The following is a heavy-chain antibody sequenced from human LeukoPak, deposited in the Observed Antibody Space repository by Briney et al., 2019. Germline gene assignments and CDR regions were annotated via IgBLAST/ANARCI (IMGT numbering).Heavy chain of an antibody. CDR1: GFTFGDYA. Sequence: GGSLRLSCTASGFTFGDYAMSWFRQAPGKGLEWVGFIRSKAYGGTTEYAASVKGRFTISRGDSKSIAYLQMNSLKTEDTAVYYCTRVKNMITFGGVIVTSWFDPWGQGTLVTVSS. J-gene: IGHJ5*02. CDR2: IRSKAYGGTT. V-gene: IGHV3-49*03. D-gene: IGHD3-16*02. CDR3: TRVKNMITFGGVIVTSWFDP.